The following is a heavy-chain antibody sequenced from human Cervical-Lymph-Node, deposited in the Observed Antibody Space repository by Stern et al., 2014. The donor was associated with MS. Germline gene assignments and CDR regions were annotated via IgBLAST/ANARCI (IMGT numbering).Heavy chain of an antibody. CDR3: ARDLYCNTTSCSS. Sequence: VQLVESGAEVKKPGSSVKVSCKASGGTFSTYAISWVRQAPGQGLEWMGPTIPMIDTANYAQNFQGRVTITADESTTTAYLELTSLRSEDTAVYYCARDLYCNTTSCSSWGQGTQVTVSS. J-gene: IGHJ5*02. V-gene: IGHV1-69*01. D-gene: IGHD2-2*01. CDR1: GGTFSTYA. CDR2: TIPMIDTA.